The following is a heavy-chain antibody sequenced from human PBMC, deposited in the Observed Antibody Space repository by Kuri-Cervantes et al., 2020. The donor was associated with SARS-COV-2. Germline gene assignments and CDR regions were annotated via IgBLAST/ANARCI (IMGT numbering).Heavy chain of an antibody. V-gene: IGHV3-21*01. CDR2: SSSSSSYI. CDR3: AREMRMGVAVREVGMDV. CDR1: GFTFSSYS. D-gene: IGHD2-15*01. Sequence: ETLSLTCAASGFTFSSYSMNWVRQAPGKGLEWVSSSSSSSSYIYYADSVKGRFTISRDNSKNTLYLQMNSLRAEDTAVYYCAREMRMGVAVREVGMDVWGQGTTVTVSS. J-gene: IGHJ6*02.